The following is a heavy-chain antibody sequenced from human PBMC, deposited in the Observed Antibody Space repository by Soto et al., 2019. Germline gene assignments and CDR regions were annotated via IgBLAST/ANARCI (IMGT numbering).Heavy chain of an antibody. CDR2: ITSRGTDI. Sequence: GGSLRLSCAASRFFFGDYAFHWVRQAPGKGLEWVAGITSRGTDIAYADSVKGRFIISRDNAMNVLHLHMNSLRPGDTAVYYCAKSMASNPVGGLPDYWGKGTQGTTSS. CDR3: AKSMASNPVGGLPDY. D-gene: IGHD3-16*01. J-gene: IGHJ4*02. V-gene: IGHV3-9*01. CDR1: RFFFGDYA.